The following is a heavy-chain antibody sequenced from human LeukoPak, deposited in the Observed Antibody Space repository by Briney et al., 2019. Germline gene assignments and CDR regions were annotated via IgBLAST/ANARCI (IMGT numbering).Heavy chain of an antibody. V-gene: IGHV1-69*05. CDR2: IIPIFGTA. J-gene: IGHJ4*02. D-gene: IGHD2-2*01. CDR1: GGTFSSYA. Sequence: ASVKVSCKASGGTFSSYAISWVRQAPGQGLEWMGGIIPIFGTANYAQKFQGRVTITTDESTSTAYMELSSLRSEDTAVYYCARENSNGYCSSTSCYYGPPDYWGQGTLVTVSS. CDR3: ARENSNGYCSSTSCYYGPPDY.